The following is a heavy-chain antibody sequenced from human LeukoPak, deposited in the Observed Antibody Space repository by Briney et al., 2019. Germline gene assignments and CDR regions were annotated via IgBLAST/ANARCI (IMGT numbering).Heavy chain of an antibody. J-gene: IGHJ4*02. V-gene: IGHV3-23*01. D-gene: IGHD6-6*01. Sequence: GGSLRLSCAASGFTFSSYAMSWVRSAPGKGLEWVSAISGSGGDTFYADSVKGRFTISRDNSKNTLYLQLSSLGPDDTAVYYCAKGAPSSSSIFDFWGPGTLVTVSS. CDR2: ISGSGGDT. CDR3: AKGAPSSSSIFDF. CDR1: GFTFSSYA.